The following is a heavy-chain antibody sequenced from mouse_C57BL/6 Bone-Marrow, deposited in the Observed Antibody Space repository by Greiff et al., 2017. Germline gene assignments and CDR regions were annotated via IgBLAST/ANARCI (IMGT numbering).Heavy chain of an antibody. CDR2: IRSKSNNYAT. Sequence: EVHLVESGGGLVQPKGSLKLSCAASGFSFNTYAMNWVRQAPGKGLEWVARIRSKSNNYATYYADSVKDRFTISRDDSESMLYLQMNNLKTEDTAMYYCVRLRSWYCDVWGTGTTVTVSS. V-gene: IGHV10-1*01. CDR1: GFSFNTYA. CDR3: VRLRSWYCDV. J-gene: IGHJ1*03.